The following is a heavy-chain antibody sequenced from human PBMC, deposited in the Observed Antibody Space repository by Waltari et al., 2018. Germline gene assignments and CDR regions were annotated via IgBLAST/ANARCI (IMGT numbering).Heavy chain of an antibody. Sequence: EVQLVQSGAEVKKPGESLKISCKGSGYSFTSYWIGWVRQMPGEGLEWMGISYPGDSDTGYSPSCQGQVTISADTSLSTAYRQWSSLKASDTAMYYCARLGLGIVGATTAHFDYWGQGTLVTVSS. V-gene: IGHV5-51*01. J-gene: IGHJ4*02. CDR2: SYPGDSDT. D-gene: IGHD1-26*01. CDR1: GYSFTSYW. CDR3: ARLGLGIVGATTAHFDY.